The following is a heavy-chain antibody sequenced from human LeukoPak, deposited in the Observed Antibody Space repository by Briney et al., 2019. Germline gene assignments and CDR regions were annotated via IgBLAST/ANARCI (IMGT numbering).Heavy chain of an antibody. Sequence: SETLSLTCAVSGGSISSRNWWSWVRQPPGKGLEWIGEIDHSGRTNYNPSLKSRVTISVDKSKNQFSLKLTSVTAADTAVCYCAYGDLFYFFDYWGQGTLVTVSS. CDR2: IDHSGRT. CDR1: GGSISSRNW. V-gene: IGHV4-4*02. J-gene: IGHJ4*02. D-gene: IGHD4-17*01. CDR3: AYGDLFYFFDY.